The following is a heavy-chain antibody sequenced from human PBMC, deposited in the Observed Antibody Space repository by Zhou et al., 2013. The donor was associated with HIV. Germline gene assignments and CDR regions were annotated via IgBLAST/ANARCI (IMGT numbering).Heavy chain of an antibody. V-gene: IGHV1-69*13. Sequence: QVQLEQSGAELKKPGSSVKISCKAFGGTFSTYAINWVRQGPGQGLEWMGRILPIYGTTDYAPKFRGRVTFTADESTNTAFMEIRSLRPDDRATYYCMRRQQLLDQWGRERWSPSPQ. CDR2: ILPIYGTT. J-gene: IGHJ4*02. D-gene: IGHD1-1*01. CDR3: MRRQQLLDQ. CDR1: GGTFSTYA.